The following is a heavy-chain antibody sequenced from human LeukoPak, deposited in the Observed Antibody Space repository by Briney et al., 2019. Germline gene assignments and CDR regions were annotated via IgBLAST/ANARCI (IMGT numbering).Heavy chain of an antibody. Sequence: GGSLRLSCTVSGFTFGDYAVNWVRQAPGKGLEWVSSISSNNRYIYYADSVKGRFTISRDNAKNSLYLQMNSLRAEDTAVYYCAIALAAAGILLFDYWGQGTLVTVSS. J-gene: IGHJ4*02. CDR2: ISSNNRYI. D-gene: IGHD6-13*01. CDR3: AIALAAAGILLFDY. CDR1: GFTFGDYA. V-gene: IGHV3-21*04.